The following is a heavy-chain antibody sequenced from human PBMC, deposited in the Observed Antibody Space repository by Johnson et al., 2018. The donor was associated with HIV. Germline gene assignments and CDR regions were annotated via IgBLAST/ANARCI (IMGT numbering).Heavy chain of an antibody. D-gene: IGHD5-12*01. CDR2: ISYDGSKK. CDR3: AREDSGYVPDAFDI. Sequence: QVQLVESGGGVVQPGRSLRLSCAASGFTFSSYVMHWVRQAPGKGLEWVAVISYDGSKKYYADSVKGRFTISRDNAKNSLYLQMNSLRAEDTALYYCAREDSGYVPDAFDIWGQGTMVTVSS. CDR1: GFTFSSYV. J-gene: IGHJ3*02. V-gene: IGHV3-30*03.